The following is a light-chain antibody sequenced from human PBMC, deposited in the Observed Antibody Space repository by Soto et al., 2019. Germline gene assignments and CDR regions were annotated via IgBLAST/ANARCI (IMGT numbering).Light chain of an antibody. V-gene: IGKV3-15*01. CDR3: QQYHYWPPCT. Sequence: EIVMTQSPATLSVSPGERATLSCRASQSVSSKLAWYQQKPGQAPRLLIYGASTRATGIPARFSGSGSGTEFTLTISSLQSEDFAVYYCQQYHYWPPCTFGQGTKVEIK. J-gene: IGKJ1*01. CDR2: GAS. CDR1: QSVSSK.